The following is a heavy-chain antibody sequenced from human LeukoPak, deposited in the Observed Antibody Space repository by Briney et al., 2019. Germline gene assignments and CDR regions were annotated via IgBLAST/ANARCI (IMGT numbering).Heavy chain of an antibody. J-gene: IGHJ4*02. V-gene: IGHV3-7*01. CDR1: GFTFSSYW. CDR3: ARPRYGDYLWYFDY. Sequence: GGSLRLSCAASGFTFSSYWMSWVRQAPGKGLEWVANIKQDGSEKYYVDSVKGRFTISRDNAKNSLYLQMNSLRAEDAAVYYCARPRYGDYLWYFDYWGQGTLVTVSS. CDR2: IKQDGSEK. D-gene: IGHD4-17*01.